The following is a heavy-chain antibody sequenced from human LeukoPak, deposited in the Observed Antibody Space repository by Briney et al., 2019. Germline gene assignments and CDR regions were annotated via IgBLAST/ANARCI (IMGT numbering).Heavy chain of an antibody. J-gene: IGHJ4*02. V-gene: IGHV3-11*01. CDR1: GFTFSDYY. D-gene: IGHD1-26*01. Sequence: GGSLRLSCAASGFTFSDYYMSWIRQAPGKGLEWVSYISSSGSTIYYADSVKGRFTISGDNAKNSLYLQMNSLRAEDTAVYYCARALDRGSYAIDYWGQGTLVTVSS. CDR2: ISSSGSTI. CDR3: ARALDRGSYAIDY.